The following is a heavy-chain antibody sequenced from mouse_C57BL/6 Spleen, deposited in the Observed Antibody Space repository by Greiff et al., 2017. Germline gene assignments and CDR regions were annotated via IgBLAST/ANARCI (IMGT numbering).Heavy chain of an antibody. D-gene: IGHD1-1*01. Sequence: LVESGAELARPGASVKMSCKASGYTFTSYTMHWVKQRPGQGLEWIGYINPSSGYTKYNQKFKDKATLTADKSSSTAYMQLSSLTSEDSAVYYCARGTTVVATGDYWGQGTTLTVSS. CDR1: GYTFTSYT. J-gene: IGHJ2*01. CDR2: INPSSGYT. V-gene: IGHV1-4*01. CDR3: ARGTTVVATGDY.